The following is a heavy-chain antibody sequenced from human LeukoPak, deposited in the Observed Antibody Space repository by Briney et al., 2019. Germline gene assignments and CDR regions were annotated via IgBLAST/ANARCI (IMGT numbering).Heavy chain of an antibody. CDR2: IYYRGTS. J-gene: IGHJ4*02. CDR3: ARHYCSGGNCYYFDH. V-gene: IGHV4-59*08. D-gene: IGHD2-15*01. Sequence: PSETLSLICTVSGGSISGYYWSWIRQPPGQGLEWIGFIYYRGTSKYNPSLMSRVTMSVDTSKNQVSLKLSSVTAADTAVYYCARHYCSGGNCYYFDHWGQGTLVTVSS. CDR1: GGSISGYY.